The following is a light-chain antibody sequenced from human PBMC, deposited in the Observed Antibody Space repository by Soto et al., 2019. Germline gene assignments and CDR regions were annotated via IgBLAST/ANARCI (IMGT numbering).Light chain of an antibody. J-gene: IGKJ5*01. Sequence: EVVLTQSPVTLSLSPGERATLSCKAIQSVSSSYLAWYQQKPGQAPRLLIYDATNRATGIPARFSGSGSGTDFTLTISSLEPEDFAVYYCQQRSNWPPITLGQGTRLEIK. V-gene: IGKV3-11*01. CDR2: DAT. CDR3: QQRSNWPPIT. CDR1: QSVSSSY.